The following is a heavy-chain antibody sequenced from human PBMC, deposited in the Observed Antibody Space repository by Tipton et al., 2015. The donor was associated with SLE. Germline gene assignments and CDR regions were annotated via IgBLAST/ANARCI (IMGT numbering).Heavy chain of an antibody. CDR3: ARESI. CDR2: AMINGNS. Sequence: TLSLICNVSGGSISSGKYFWTWLRQPAGKGLGWIGRAMINGNSNYNPSLESRVTISIDTSQNQFSLRLISVTSADTAVFYSARESIWCQGTMVTVSS. J-gene: IGHJ3*02. V-gene: IGHV4-61*02. CDR1: GGSISSGKYF.